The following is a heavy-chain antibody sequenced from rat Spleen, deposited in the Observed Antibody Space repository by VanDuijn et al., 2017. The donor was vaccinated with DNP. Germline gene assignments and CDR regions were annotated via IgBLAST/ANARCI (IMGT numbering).Heavy chain of an antibody. D-gene: IGHD1-10*01. J-gene: IGHJ3*01. V-gene: IGHV5-20*01. CDR2: ISDDGGST. CDR3: TTDPSLITTGDY. Sequence: EVQLVESGGGLVQPGRSLKLSCAASGFTFSDYYMAWVRQAPTKGLEWVASISDDGGSTYYRDSVKGRFTISRDNAKSSLYLQMDSLRSEDTATYYCTTDPSLITTGDYWGQGTLVTVSS. CDR1: GFTFSDYY.